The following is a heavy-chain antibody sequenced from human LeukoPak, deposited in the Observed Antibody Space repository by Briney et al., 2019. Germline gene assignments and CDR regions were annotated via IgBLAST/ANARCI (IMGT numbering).Heavy chain of an antibody. CDR3: ARGSSNIAARDNWFDP. V-gene: IGHV3-21*01. CDR2: ISTSSSYI. J-gene: IGHJ5*02. CDR1: GFTFSSNS. D-gene: IGHD6-6*01. Sequence: GGSLRLSCAASGFTFSSNSVNWVRQAPGKGLEWVSSISTSSSYIDYADSVKGRFTISRDNAKNSLYLQMNSLRADDTAVYYCARGSSNIAARDNWFDPWGQGTLVTVSS.